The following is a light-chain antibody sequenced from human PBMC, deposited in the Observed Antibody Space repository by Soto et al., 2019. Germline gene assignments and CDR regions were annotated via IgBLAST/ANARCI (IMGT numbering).Light chain of an antibody. J-gene: IGKJ1*01. CDR1: QSISSW. CDR3: QQYNSYWT. V-gene: IGKV1-5*01. Sequence: DIQMTHSPSTLSASVGDRVTITCRASQSISSWLAWYQQKPGKAPKLLIYDASSLESGVPSRFSGSGSGTEFTLTISRLQPDDFATYYCQQYNSYWTFGLGTKVEIK. CDR2: DAS.